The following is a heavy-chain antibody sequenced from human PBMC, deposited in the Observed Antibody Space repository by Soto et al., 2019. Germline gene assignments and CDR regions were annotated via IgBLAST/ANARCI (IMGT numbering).Heavy chain of an antibody. CDR3: ARGDPHWFAP. Sequence: PSETVSLTGALYGGSFSGYYWSWIRQPPGKGLEWIGEINHSGSTNYNPSLKSRVTISVDTSKNQFSLKLSSVTAADTAVYYCARGDPHWFAPWGQGTLVTGSP. J-gene: IGHJ5*02. CDR1: GGSFSGYY. CDR2: INHSGST. V-gene: IGHV4-34*01.